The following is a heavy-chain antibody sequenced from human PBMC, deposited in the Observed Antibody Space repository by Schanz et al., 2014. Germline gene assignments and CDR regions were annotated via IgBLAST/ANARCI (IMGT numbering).Heavy chain of an antibody. V-gene: IGHV7-4-1*02. Sequence: QVQLVQSGSELKKPGASVKVSCKASGYTFTSYAMNWVRQAPGQRLEWMGWINTNTGNPTYAQGFTGRFVFSLDTSVSTAYLQISSLKAEDTAVYYCARDDCSGGSCSVYYYYGMDVWGQGTTVTVSS. CDR3: ARDDCSGGSCSVYYYYGMDV. J-gene: IGHJ6*02. CDR1: GYTFTSYA. D-gene: IGHD2-15*01. CDR2: INTNTGNP.